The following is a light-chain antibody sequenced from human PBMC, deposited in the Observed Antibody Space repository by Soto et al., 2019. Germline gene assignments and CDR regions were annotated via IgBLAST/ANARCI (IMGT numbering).Light chain of an antibody. J-gene: IGLJ1*01. CDR2: DVS. V-gene: IGLV2-11*01. Sequence: QSVLTQPRSVSGSPGQSVTISCTGTSSDVGGYNYVSWYQQHPGKAPKVMIYDVSKRPSGVPDRFSGSKSGNTASLTVSGLQAEDEADYYCSSYAGSSNVFGTGTKLTVL. CDR1: SSDVGGYNY. CDR3: SSYAGSSNV.